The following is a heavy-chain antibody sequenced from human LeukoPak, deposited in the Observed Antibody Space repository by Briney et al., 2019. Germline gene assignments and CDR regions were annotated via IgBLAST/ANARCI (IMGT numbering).Heavy chain of an antibody. CDR3: ARGGNMLMDY. D-gene: IGHD4-23*01. CDR2: INSDGSST. CDR1: GFTFSSYW. J-gene: IGHJ4*02. V-gene: IGHV3-74*01. Sequence: PGGSLGLSCAASGFTFSSYWMHWVRQAPGKGLAWVSRINSDGSSTSYADSVKGRFTISRDNAKNTLYLQMNSLRAEDTAVYYCARGGNMLMDYWGQGTLVTVSS.